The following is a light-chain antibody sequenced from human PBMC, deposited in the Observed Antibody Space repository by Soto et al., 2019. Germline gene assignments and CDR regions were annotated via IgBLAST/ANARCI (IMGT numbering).Light chain of an antibody. CDR1: SSDVGIYNY. CDR2: EVT. V-gene: IGLV2-8*01. CDR3: SSYVGSNNFV. J-gene: IGLJ1*01. Sequence: QSALTQPPSASGSPGQSVTISCTGSSSDVGIYNYVSWYQHHPGKAPKLIIYEVTKRPSGVPDRFSGSRSRNAATLTVSGLQAEDDADYYCSSYVGSNNFVFGAGTKLTVL.